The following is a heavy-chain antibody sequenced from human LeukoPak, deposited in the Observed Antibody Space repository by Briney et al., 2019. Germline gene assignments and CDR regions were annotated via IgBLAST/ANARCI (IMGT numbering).Heavy chain of an antibody. CDR2: IYYSGST. J-gene: IGHJ3*02. V-gene: IGHV4-59*01. D-gene: IGHD3-22*01. CDR3: ARDSDSSGYFDAFDI. Sequence: PSETLSLTCTVSGGSISSYYWSWIRQPPGKGLEWIGYIYYSGSTNYNPSLKSRDTISVDTSKNQFSLKLSSVTAADTAVYYCARDSDSSGYFDAFDIWGQGTMVTVSS. CDR1: GGSISSYY.